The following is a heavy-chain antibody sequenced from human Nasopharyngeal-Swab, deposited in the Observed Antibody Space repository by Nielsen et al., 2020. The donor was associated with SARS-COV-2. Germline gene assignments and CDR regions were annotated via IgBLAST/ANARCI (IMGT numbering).Heavy chain of an antibody. CDR2: ISAYNGNT. J-gene: IGHJ5*02. CDR3: ATGPPYCSGGSCYWFDP. CDR1: GYTFTSYG. D-gene: IGHD2-15*01. Sequence: ASVKVSCKASGYTFTSYGISWVRQAPGQGLEWMGWISAYNGNTNYAQKLQGRVTMTTDTSTSTAYMELSSLRSEDTAVYYCATGPPYCSGGSCYWFDPWGQGTLVTVSS. V-gene: IGHV1-18*01.